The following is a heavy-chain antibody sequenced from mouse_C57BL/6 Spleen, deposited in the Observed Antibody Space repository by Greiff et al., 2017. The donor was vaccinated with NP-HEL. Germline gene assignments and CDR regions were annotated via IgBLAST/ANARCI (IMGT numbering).Heavy chain of an antibody. J-gene: IGHJ2*01. Sequence: VHLVESGAELVKPGASVKLSCKASGYTFTSYWMHWVKQRPGQGLEWIGMIHPNSGSTNYNEKFKSKATLTVDKSSSTAYMQLSSLTSEDSAVYYCASYYGSSYFDYWGQGTTLTVSS. CDR2: IHPNSGST. CDR3: ASYYGSSYFDY. D-gene: IGHD1-1*01. CDR1: GYTFTSYW. V-gene: IGHV1-64*01.